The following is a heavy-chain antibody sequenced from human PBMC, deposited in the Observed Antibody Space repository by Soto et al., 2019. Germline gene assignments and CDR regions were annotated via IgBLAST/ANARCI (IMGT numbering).Heavy chain of an antibody. D-gene: IGHD3-3*01. J-gene: IGHJ6*02. CDR3: ARQASRATIFGAVKSYYYGMDV. V-gene: IGHV4-39*01. Sequence: PSETLSLTCIVSGGSISSSSYYWGWIRQPPGKGLEWIGSIYYSGSTYYNPSLKSRVTISVDTSKNQFSLKLSSVTAADTAVYYCARQASRATIFGAVKSYYYGMDVWGQGTTVTVSS. CDR2: IYYSGST. CDR1: GGSISSSSYY.